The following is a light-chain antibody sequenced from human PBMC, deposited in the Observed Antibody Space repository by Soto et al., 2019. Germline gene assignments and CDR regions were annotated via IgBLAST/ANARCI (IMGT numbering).Light chain of an antibody. Sequence: EMVLAQAAGSLSLSPGERATLSCRASQSVSSSYLAWYQQKPGQAPRLLIYGASSRATGIPDRFSGSGSGTDFTLTISRLEPEDFAVYYCQQYGNSPETFGQGTKVDIK. V-gene: IGKV3-20*01. CDR3: QQYGNSPET. J-gene: IGKJ1*01. CDR2: GAS. CDR1: QSVSSSY.